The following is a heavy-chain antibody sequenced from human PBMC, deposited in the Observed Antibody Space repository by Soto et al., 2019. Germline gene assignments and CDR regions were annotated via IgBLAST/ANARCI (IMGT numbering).Heavy chain of an antibody. CDR2: IYPGDSDT. D-gene: IGHD2-2*01. Sequence: PGESLKISCKGSGYSFISYWIGWVRRMPGKGLEWMGIIYPGDSDTRYSPSFQGQVTISADKSISTAYLQWRSLKASDTAMYYCARRRVPASHYYYGMDVWGQGTAVTVSS. CDR3: ARRRVPASHYYYGMDV. J-gene: IGHJ6*02. V-gene: IGHV5-51*01. CDR1: GYSFISYW.